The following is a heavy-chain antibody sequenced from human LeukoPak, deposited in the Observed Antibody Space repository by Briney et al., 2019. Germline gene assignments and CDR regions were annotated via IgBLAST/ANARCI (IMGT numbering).Heavy chain of an antibody. CDR2: IYYSGST. CDR1: GGSISSYC. Sequence: SETLSLTCTVSGGSISSYCWSWIRQPPGKGLEWIGYIYYSGSTNYNPSLKSRVTISVDTSKNQFSLKLSSVTAADTAVYYCAREVDCGGDCYSSGAFDIWGQGTMVTVSS. CDR3: AREVDCGGDCYSSGAFDI. J-gene: IGHJ3*02. V-gene: IGHV4-59*01. D-gene: IGHD2-21*02.